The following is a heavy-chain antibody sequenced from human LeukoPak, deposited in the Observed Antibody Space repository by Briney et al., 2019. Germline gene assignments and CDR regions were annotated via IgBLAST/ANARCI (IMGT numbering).Heavy chain of an antibody. CDR2: ISSSSSYI. CDR3: ARGGAGATKDDTFDI. J-gene: IGHJ3*02. Sequence: KPGGSLRLSCAASGFTFSSYSMNWVRQAPGKGLEWVSSISSSSSYIYYADSVKGRFTISRDNAKNSLYLQMISLRAEDTAVYYCARGGAGATKDDTFDIWGQGTMVTVSS. CDR1: GFTFSSYS. D-gene: IGHD1-1*01. V-gene: IGHV3-21*06.